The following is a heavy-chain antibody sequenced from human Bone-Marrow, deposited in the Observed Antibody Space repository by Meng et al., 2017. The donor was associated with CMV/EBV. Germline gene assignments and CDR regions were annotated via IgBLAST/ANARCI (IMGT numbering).Heavy chain of an antibody. CDR1: GFTFSSYE. Sequence: GGSLRLSCAASGFTFSSYEMNWVRQAPGKGLEWVSYISSAGAIYYADSVTGRFTISRDNAKNSLYLQVNSLRAEDTAVYYCARGFSKDYWGQGTRVTGSS. CDR2: ISSAGAI. J-gene: IGHJ4*02. D-gene: IGHD2-2*01. V-gene: IGHV3-48*03. CDR3: ARGFSKDY.